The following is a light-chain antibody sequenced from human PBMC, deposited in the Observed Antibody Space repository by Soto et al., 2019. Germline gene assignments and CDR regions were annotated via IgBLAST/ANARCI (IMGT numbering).Light chain of an antibody. V-gene: IGKV4-1*01. Sequence: DIVMTQSTDSLAVSLGARATINCKSSQSVLYSSNNKNILAWYQQKPGQPPKLLIYWASTRESGVPDRFSGSGSGTDFTLTISSLQAEDVAVYYCQQYYSTPWTFGQGTKVEIK. J-gene: IGKJ1*01. CDR3: QQYYSTPWT. CDR1: QSVLYSSNNKNI. CDR2: WAS.